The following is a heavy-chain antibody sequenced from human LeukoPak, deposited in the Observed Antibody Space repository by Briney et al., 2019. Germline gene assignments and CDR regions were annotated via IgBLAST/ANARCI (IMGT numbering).Heavy chain of an antibody. Sequence: GGSLRLSCAASGFTFSRFTMNWVRQAPGKGLEWVSVISGSGGSTYYADSVKGRFTISRDNSKNTLDLQMNSLKADDTAVYYCAKDYSHGYYYFDYWGQGTLVTVSS. J-gene: IGHJ4*02. CDR2: ISGSGGST. D-gene: IGHD5-18*01. CDR3: AKDYSHGYYYFDY. V-gene: IGHV3-23*01. CDR1: GFTFSRFT.